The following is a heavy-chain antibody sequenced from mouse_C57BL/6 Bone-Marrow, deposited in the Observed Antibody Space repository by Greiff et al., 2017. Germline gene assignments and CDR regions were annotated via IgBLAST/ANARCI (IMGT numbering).Heavy chain of an antibody. J-gene: IGHJ3*01. Sequence: QVQLQQPGAELVRPGTSVTLSCKASGYTFTSYWMHWVKQRPGQGLEWIGVIDPSDSYTNYNQKFKGKAILTVDPSSSTAYVQRSSLTSEYSAVYYCAREITSVVSWGQGTLVTVSA. D-gene: IGHD1-1*01. V-gene: IGHV1-59*01. CDR3: AREITSVVS. CDR2: IDPSDSYT. CDR1: GYTFTSYW.